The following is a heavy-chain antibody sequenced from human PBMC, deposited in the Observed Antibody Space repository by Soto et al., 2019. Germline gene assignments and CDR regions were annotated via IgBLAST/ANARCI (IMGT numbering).Heavy chain of an antibody. J-gene: IGHJ1*01. Sequence: GDSVKVSCKASGYTFTSYYMHWVRQAPGQGLEWMGIINPSGGSTSYAQKFQGRVTMTRDTSTSTVYMELSSLRSEDTAVYYCARYGRKRHFDLCSRGHRTLVTVSS. D-gene: IGHD6-25*01. V-gene: IGHV1-46*03. CDR1: GYTFTSYY. CDR3: ARYGRKRHFDLCS. CDR2: INPSGGST.